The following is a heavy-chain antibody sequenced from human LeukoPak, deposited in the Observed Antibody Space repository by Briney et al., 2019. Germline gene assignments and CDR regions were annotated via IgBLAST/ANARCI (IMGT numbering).Heavy chain of an antibody. J-gene: IGHJ6*03. V-gene: IGHV4-4*07. Sequence: SETLSLTCTVSGGSISSYYWSWIRQPAGKGLEWIGRIYTSGSTNYNPSLKSRVTMSADTSKNQFSLKLTSVTAADTAVYYCARDAALSGYYYYYMDVWGKGTTVTVSS. CDR1: GGSISSYY. CDR3: ARDAALSGYYYYYMDV. D-gene: IGHD6-13*01. CDR2: IYTSGST.